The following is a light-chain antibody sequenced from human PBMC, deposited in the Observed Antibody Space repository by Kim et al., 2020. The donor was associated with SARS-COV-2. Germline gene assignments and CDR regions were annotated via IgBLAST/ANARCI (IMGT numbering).Light chain of an antibody. CDR3: SSYTSSSTPV. V-gene: IGLV2-14*03. J-gene: IGLJ2*01. Sequence: QSALTQPASVSGSPGQSITISCTGTSSDLGGYNYVSWYQQHPGKAPKLMIYDVSNRPSGVSNRFSGSKSGNTASLTISGLQAEDEADYYCSSYTSSSTPVFGGGTQLTVL. CDR2: DVS. CDR1: SSDLGGYNY.